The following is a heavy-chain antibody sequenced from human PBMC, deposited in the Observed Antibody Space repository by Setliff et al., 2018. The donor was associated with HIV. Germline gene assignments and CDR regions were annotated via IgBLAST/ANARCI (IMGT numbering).Heavy chain of an antibody. J-gene: IGHJ4*02. CDR2: IYASGST. Sequence: PSETLSLTCTVSGGSISSYYWSWIRQPARKGLEWIGRIYASGSTNYNPSLKSRVTMSVDTSKNHFSLKLSSVTAADTAVFYCARGREWTHLDYWGQGTLVTVSS. CDR3: ARGREWTHLDY. V-gene: IGHV4-4*07. D-gene: IGHD3-3*01. CDR1: GGSISSYY.